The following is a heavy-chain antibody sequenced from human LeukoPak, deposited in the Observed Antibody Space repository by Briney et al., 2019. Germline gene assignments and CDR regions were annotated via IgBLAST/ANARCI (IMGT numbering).Heavy chain of an antibody. CDR3: AVTSAMAKDYYYYMDV. J-gene: IGHJ6*03. CDR2: ISPYNENT. CDR1: SYTFTNFG. V-gene: IGHV1-18*01. D-gene: IGHD5-18*01. Sequence: ASVKVSCKASSYTFTNFGINWVRQAPGQGLEWMGWISPYNENTKYAQKFQGRVTMTTDTSTSTAYMELSSLRSEDTAVYYCAVTSAMAKDYYYYMDVWGKGTTVTVSS.